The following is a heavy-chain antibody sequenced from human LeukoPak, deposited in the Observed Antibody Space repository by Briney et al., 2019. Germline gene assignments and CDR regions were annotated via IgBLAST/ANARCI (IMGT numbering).Heavy chain of an antibody. CDR3: ARDAGGRTQREGWFDP. CDR1: GFTFSTYS. V-gene: IGHV3-21*01. D-gene: IGHD1-26*01. CDR2: ISSGGMWI. Sequence: RSGGSLRLSCAASGFTFSTYSMNWVRQAPGKGLEWLSSISSGGMWIYYADSLKGRFTISRDNAKNSLYLRMKSLRVEDTGVYYCARDAGGRTQREGWFDPWGQGTLVTVSS. J-gene: IGHJ5*02.